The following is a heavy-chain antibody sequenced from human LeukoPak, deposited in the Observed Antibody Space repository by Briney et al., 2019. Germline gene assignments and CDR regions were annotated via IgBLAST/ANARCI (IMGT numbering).Heavy chain of an antibody. V-gene: IGHV3-30*02. CDR2: IRYDGSNK. Sequence: GGSLRLSCAASGFIFNNYAMHWVRQPPGKGLEWVAFIRYDGSNKYYADSVKGRFTISRDNSKNTLYLQMNSLRAEDTAVYYCAKDRDYYDSSGYSYYFDYWGQGTLVTVSS. CDR3: AKDRDYYDSSGYSYYFDY. D-gene: IGHD3-22*01. J-gene: IGHJ4*02. CDR1: GFIFNNYA.